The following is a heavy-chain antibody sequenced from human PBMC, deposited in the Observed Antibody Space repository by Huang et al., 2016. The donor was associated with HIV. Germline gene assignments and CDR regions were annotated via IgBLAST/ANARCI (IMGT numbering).Heavy chain of an antibody. V-gene: IGHV1-18*04. CDR2: CSADSGNP. CDR3: ATDTRAYYYGSGTNGMDV. Sequence: QVHLVQSRGELKKPGASVRVSCKTSGYTFNNYGIGWVRQAPGQVLEWMGWCSADSGNPNYAQKFQVRLTLTTDTSTRTVYMDLRSLRSDDTAVYYCATDTRAYYYGSGTNGMDVWGQGTTVIVSS. CDR1: GYTFNNYG. D-gene: IGHD3-10*01. J-gene: IGHJ6*02.